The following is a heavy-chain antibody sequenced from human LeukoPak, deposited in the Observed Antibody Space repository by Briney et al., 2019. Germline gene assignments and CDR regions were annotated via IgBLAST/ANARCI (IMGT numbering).Heavy chain of an antibody. D-gene: IGHD2-15*01. CDR1: GGSISSGSYY. CDR3: ARVVVVAAYNWFDP. CDR2: IYTSGST. Sequence: PSETLSLTCTVSGGSISSGSYYWSWLRQPAGTGLEWIGRIYTSGSTNYNPSLKSRVTISVDTSKNQFSLKLSSVTAADTAVYYCARVVVVAAYNWFDPWGQGTLVTVSS. V-gene: IGHV4-61*02. J-gene: IGHJ5*02.